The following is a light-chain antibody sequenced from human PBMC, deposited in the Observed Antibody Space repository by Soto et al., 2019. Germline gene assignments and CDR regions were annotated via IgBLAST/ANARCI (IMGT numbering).Light chain of an antibody. J-gene: IGKJ1*01. CDR2: DAS. CDR1: QSVSSSF. V-gene: IGKV3-11*01. CDR3: QQRTNWPWT. Sequence: EIVMTQSPATLSLSPGERATLSCRASQSVSSSFLSWYQQKPGQAPRLLIYDASNRATGIPARFSGSGSGTDFTLTISSLEPEDFAVYYCQQRTNWPWTCGQGTKVDIK.